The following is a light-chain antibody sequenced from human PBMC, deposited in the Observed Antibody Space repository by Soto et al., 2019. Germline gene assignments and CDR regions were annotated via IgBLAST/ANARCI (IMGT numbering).Light chain of an antibody. V-gene: IGKV3-20*01. Sequence: LSLSPVTLSLCPGERATLSCRPSQSVGSRFLAWYQQRPGQAPRLLISGTFSRATGIPDRFSGSGSGTDFTLTISRLEPEDFAVYYCQQYGSSHMWTFGQGTKVDI. CDR2: GTF. J-gene: IGKJ1*01. CDR3: QQYGSSHMWT. CDR1: QSVGSRF.